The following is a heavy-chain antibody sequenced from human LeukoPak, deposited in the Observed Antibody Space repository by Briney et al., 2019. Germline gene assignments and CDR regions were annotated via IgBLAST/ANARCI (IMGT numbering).Heavy chain of an antibody. V-gene: IGHV1-46*01. CDR2: INPRDGSR. Sequence: ASVKVSCKASGYTFTSYYIHWVRQAPGQGLEWMGTINPRDGSRTYAQNFQGRVIMTRDMSTSTVYMGLSSLRSDDTAVFYCARGRAVTPLGRPKKEPNWFDPWGQGTLVTVSS. CDR1: GYTFTSYY. D-gene: IGHD4-23*01. J-gene: IGHJ5*02. CDR3: ARGRAVTPLGRPKKEPNWFDP.